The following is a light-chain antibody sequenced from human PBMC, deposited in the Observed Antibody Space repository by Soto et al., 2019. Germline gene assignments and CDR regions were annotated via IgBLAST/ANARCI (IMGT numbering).Light chain of an antibody. V-gene: IGKV3-20*01. J-gene: IGKJ3*01. CDR3: QQSGNSPVFT. CDR2: GAS. Sequence: EIVLTQSPGTLSLSPGERATLSCRASQSVSSSYLAWYQQKPGQAPRLLIYGASSRATGIPDRFSGSGSGTDFTLTISRLEPEDFAVYYCQQSGNSPVFTFGPGTKVDIK. CDR1: QSVSSSY.